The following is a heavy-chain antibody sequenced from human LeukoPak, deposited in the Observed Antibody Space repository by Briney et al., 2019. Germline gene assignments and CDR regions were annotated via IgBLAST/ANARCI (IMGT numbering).Heavy chain of an antibody. J-gene: IGHJ4*02. CDR1: GFTFSSYG. CDR2: IRYDGSNK. V-gene: IGHV3-30*02. Sequence: GGSLRLSCAASGFTFSSYGMHWVRQAPGKGLEWVAFIRYDGSNKYYADSVKGRFTISRDNSKDTLYLQMNSLRAEDTAVYYCAKGLLVSFDYWGQGTLVTVSS. CDR3: AKGLLVSFDY. D-gene: IGHD2-15*01.